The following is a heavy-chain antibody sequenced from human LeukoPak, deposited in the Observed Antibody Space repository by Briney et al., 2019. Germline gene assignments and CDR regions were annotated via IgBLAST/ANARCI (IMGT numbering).Heavy chain of an antibody. CDR3: AKDSRRRIAVAGPFDY. V-gene: IGHV3-53*01. J-gene: IGHJ4*02. Sequence: PGGSLRLSCAASGFTVSSNYMSWVRQAPGKGLEWVSVIYSGGSTYYADSVKGRFTISRDNSKNTLYLQMNSLRAEDTAVYYCAKDSRRRIAVAGPFDYWGQGTLVTVSS. D-gene: IGHD6-19*01. CDR1: GFTVSSNY. CDR2: IYSGGST.